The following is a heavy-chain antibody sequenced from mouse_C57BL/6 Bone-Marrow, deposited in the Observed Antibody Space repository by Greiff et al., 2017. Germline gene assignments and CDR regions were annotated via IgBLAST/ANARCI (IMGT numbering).Heavy chain of an antibody. Sequence: QVQLQQSGAELARPGASVKLSCKASGYTFTSYGISWVKQRPGQGLEWIGEIYPRSGNTYYNEKFKGKATLTADKSSSTAYMDLRSLTSEDSAVYFCARWYYGDPGYGDWGQGALVTV. V-gene: IGHV1-81*01. CDR3: ARWYYGDPGYGD. CDR2: IYPRSGNT. J-gene: IGHJ3*01. CDR1: GYTFTSYG. D-gene: IGHD2-13*01.